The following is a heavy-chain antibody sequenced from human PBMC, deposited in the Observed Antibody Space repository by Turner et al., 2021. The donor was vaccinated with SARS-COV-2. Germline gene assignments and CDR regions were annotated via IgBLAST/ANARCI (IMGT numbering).Heavy chain of an antibody. V-gene: IGHV1-2*02. D-gene: IGHD3-9*01. Sequence: QVQLVQSGAEVKKPGASVKVSCKASGSTFTGYYMHWVRQAPGEGLEWMGWINHSSGGTNNAQKFQGRVTITRDTSISSAYMELSRLGSDNTAVYYCAILEYYDIVTGVDYGMDVWGQGTTVTVSS. CDR3: AILEYYDIVTGVDYGMDV. CDR2: INHSSGGT. CDR1: GSTFTGYY. J-gene: IGHJ6*02.